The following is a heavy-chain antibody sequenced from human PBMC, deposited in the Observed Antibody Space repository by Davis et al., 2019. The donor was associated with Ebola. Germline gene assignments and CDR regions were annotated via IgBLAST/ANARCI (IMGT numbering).Heavy chain of an antibody. J-gene: IGHJ4*02. D-gene: IGHD6-19*01. CDR1: GGSFSGYY. Sequence: GGSLRLSCAVYGGSFSGYYWSWIRQPPGKGLEWVSSISSSSSYIYYADSVKGLFTISRDNSKNTLYLQMNSLRAEDTAVYYCAKVRSSGWYYFDYWGQGTLVTVSS. CDR3: AKVRSSGWYYFDY. V-gene: IGHV3-21*04. CDR2: ISSSSSYI.